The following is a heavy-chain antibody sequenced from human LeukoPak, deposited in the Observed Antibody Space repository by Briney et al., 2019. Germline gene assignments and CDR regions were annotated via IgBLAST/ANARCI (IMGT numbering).Heavy chain of an antibody. Sequence: GASVEVSCKASGGTFSSYAISWVRQAPGQGLEWMGRIIPILGIANYAQKFQGRVTITADKSTSTAYMELSSLRSEDTAVYYCARDLKYSSASQTYYYYGMDVWGQGTTVTVSS. V-gene: IGHV1-69*04. J-gene: IGHJ6*02. CDR3: ARDLKYSSASQTYYYYGMDV. CDR1: GGTFSSYA. D-gene: IGHD6-25*01. CDR2: IIPILGIA.